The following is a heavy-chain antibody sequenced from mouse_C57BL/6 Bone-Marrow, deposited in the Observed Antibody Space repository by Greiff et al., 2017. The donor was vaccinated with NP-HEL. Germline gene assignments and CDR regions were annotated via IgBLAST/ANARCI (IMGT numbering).Heavy chain of an antibody. Sequence: EVKVEESGGGLVQPGGSMKLSCVASGFTFSNYWMNWVRQSPEKGLEWVAQIRLKSDNYATHYAESVKGRFTISRDDSKSSVYLQMNNLRAEDTGIYYCTYGNYYYFDYWGQGTTLTVSS. J-gene: IGHJ2*01. CDR3: TYGNYYYFDY. V-gene: IGHV6-3*01. D-gene: IGHD2-1*01. CDR1: GFTFSNYW. CDR2: IRLKSDNYAT.